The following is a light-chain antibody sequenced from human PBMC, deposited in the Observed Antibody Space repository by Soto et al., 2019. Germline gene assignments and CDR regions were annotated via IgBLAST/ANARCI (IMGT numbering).Light chain of an antibody. V-gene: IGKV3-15*01. CDR2: GAS. CDR1: QSVSSN. J-gene: IGKJ4*01. Sequence: EIVMTQSSATLSVSPGERATLSCRASQSVSSNLAWYQQKPGQAPRLLIYGASTRATGIPARFSGSGSGTEFTLTISSLQSEDFAVYYCQQYNNWPHLTFGGGTKVEIK. CDR3: QQYNNWPHLT.